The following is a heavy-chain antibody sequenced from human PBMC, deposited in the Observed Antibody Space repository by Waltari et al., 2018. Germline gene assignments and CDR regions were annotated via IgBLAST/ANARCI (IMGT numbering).Heavy chain of an antibody. CDR3: ARMDGIPGAFDI. CDR1: GGSFRGYS. V-gene: IGHV4-34*01. J-gene: IGHJ3*02. CDR2: INHSGST. D-gene: IGHD2-21*01. Sequence: QVQLQQWGAGLLQPSETLSLTCAVYGGSFRGYSWRWIRQPPGKGLEWIGEINHSGSTNYNPSLKSRVTISVDTSKNQFSLKLSSVTAADTAVYYCARMDGIPGAFDIWGQGTMVTVSS.